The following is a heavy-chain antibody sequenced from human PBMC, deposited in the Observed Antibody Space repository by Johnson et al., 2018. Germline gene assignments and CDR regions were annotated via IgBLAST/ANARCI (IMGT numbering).Heavy chain of an antibody. J-gene: IGHJ6*02. V-gene: IGHV3-23*04. Sequence: VQLVESGGGVVQXGRSLRLSCAASGFTFSSYAMSWVRQAPGKGLEWVSVTSGSGGSTYYADSVKGRFTISRDNSKNTLYLQMNSLRAEDTAVYYCARIIQIRNYYYYGMDVWGQGTTVTVSS. CDR1: GFTFSSYA. D-gene: IGHD5-18*01. CDR2: TSGSGGST. CDR3: ARIIQIRNYYYYGMDV.